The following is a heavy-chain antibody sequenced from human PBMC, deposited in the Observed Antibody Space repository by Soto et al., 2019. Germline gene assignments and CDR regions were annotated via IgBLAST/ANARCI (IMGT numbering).Heavy chain of an antibody. D-gene: IGHD4-4*01. CDR1: GFTFSSYA. CDR3: ARPLWRDDYNWGYFDL. V-gene: IGHV3-30-3*01. J-gene: IGHJ2*01. CDR2: ISYDGSNK. Sequence: QVQLGESGGGVVQPGRSLRLSCAASGFTFSSYAMHWVRQAPGKGLEWVAVISYDGSNKYYADSVKGRFTISRDNSNNTLYLQMNSLTAEDTAVYYCARPLWRDDYNWGYFDLWGRGTLVTVSS.